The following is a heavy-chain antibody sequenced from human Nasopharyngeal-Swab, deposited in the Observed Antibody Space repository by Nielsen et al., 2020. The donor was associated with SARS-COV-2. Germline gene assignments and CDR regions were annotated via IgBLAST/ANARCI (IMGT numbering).Heavy chain of an antibody. V-gene: IGHV4-39*02. J-gene: IGHJ6*02. Sequence: SETLSLTCTVSGGSISTSSYYWGWIRQPPGRGLQWIGSIYYSANTYYNPSLKSRVTISRDTSKNQFSLKLSSVTAADTAVYYRAREGGGVIRGGYYGMDVWGQGTTVTVSS. D-gene: IGHD3-16*02. CDR1: GGSISTSSYY. CDR3: AREGGGVIRGGYYGMDV. CDR2: IYYSANT.